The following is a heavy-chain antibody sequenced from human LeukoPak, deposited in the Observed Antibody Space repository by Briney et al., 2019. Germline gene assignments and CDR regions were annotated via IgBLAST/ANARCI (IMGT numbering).Heavy chain of an antibody. J-gene: IGHJ5*01. CDR2: ICGSGGST. D-gene: IGHD2-15*01. V-gene: IGHV3-23*01. Sequence: GGSLRLSCAASGFTFSSYWMSWVRQAPGKGLEWVSVICGSGGSTYYADSVKGRFTISRDNSNNTLYLQMNSLRAEDTAVYYCAKSSGGTCYSVKDSWGQGTLVTVSS. CDR1: GFTFSSYW. CDR3: AKSSGGTCYSVKDS.